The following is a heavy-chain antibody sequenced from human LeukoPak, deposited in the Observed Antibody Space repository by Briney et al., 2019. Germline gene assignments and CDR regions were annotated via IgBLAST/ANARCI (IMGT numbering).Heavy chain of an antibody. CDR3: ARVIGYSYGKAPGYLDY. V-gene: IGHV4-4*07. CDR2: IYTSGST. D-gene: IGHD5-18*01. J-gene: IGHJ4*02. Sequence: SETLSLTCTVSGGSISSYYWSWIRQPAGKGLEWIGRIYTSGSTNYNPSLKSRVTMSVDTSKNHFSLKLSSVTAADTAVYYCARVIGYSYGKAPGYLDYWGQGTLVTVSS. CDR1: GGSISSYY.